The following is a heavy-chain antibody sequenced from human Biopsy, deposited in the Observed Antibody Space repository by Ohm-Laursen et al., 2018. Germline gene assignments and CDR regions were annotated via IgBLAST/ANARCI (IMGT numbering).Heavy chain of an antibody. D-gene: IGHD1-14*01. CDR1: GGSLSSYS. V-gene: IGHV4-4*07. J-gene: IGHJ5*02. CDR2: IYTSGIT. CDR3: ARDRDRRGWFDP. Sequence: SETLSLTWPVSGGSLSSYSWSWIRQPAGKGLEWIGQIYTSGITNYNPSLKSRVTMSVDTSKNQFSLWVSSVTAADTAVYYCARDRDRRGWFDPWGQGTLVTVSS.